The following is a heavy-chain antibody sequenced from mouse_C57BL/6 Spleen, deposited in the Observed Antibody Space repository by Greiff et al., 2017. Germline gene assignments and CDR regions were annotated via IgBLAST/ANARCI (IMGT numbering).Heavy chain of an antibody. Sequence: QVQLQQSGAELVKPGASVKLSCKASGYTFTEYTIHWVKQRSGQGLEWIGWFYPGSGSIKYNEKFKDKATLTADKSSSTVYMELSRLTSEDSAVYFCARHEEGVHYGSGYVGYFDVWGTGTTVTVSS. CDR2: FYPGSGSI. CDR1: GYTFTEYT. V-gene: IGHV1-62-2*01. D-gene: IGHD1-1*01. J-gene: IGHJ1*03. CDR3: ARHEEGVHYGSGYVGYFDV.